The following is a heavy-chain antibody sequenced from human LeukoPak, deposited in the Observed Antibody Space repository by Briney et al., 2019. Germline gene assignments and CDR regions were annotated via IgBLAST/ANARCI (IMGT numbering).Heavy chain of an antibody. CDR1: GGSISSGGYY. CDR2: IYHSGST. Sequence: SQTLSLTCTVSGGSISSGGYYWSWIRQPPGKGLEWIGYIYHSGSTYYNPSLKSRVTISVDRSKNQFSLKLTSVTAADTAVYYCAREYSSSSLDYWGQGTLVTVSS. J-gene: IGHJ4*02. V-gene: IGHV4-30-2*01. CDR3: AREYSSSSLDY. D-gene: IGHD6-6*01.